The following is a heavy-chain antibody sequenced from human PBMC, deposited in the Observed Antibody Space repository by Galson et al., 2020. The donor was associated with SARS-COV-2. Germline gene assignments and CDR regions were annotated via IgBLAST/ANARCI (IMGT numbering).Heavy chain of an antibody. Sequence: PSETLSLTCTVSGGSISSGGYYWSWIRQHPGKGLEWIGYIYYSGSTYYNPSLKSRVTISVDTSKNQFSLKLSSVTAADTAVYYCARALRGRITMIVGPFDYWGQGTLVTVSS. J-gene: IGHJ4*02. CDR1: GGSISSGGYY. D-gene: IGHD3-22*01. V-gene: IGHV4-31*03. CDR3: ARALRGRITMIVGPFDY. CDR2: IYYSGST.